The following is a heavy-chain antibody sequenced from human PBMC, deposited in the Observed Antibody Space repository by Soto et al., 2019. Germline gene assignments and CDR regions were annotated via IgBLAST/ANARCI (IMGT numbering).Heavy chain of an antibody. CDR3: VRGGGGGLFDP. D-gene: IGHD2-15*01. CDR1: GFTFGDSY. CDR2: ISPGSRYP. J-gene: IGHJ5*02. Sequence: QGQLVESGGGLVPPGGSLRLSCAGSGFTFGDSYMSWIRQAPGKGLEWLSYISPGSRYPAYADSVKGRFTISRDNAKRSLYLKMMSLTAEDTAIYYCVRGGGGGLFDPWGQGTMVTVAS. V-gene: IGHV3-11*06.